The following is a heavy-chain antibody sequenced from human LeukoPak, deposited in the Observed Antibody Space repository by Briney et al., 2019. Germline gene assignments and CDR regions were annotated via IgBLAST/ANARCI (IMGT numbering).Heavy chain of an antibody. D-gene: IGHD3-3*01. CDR3: AREPRHYDFWSGYYTDYYYGMDV. CDR2: IKEDGSER. J-gene: IGHJ6*02. CDR1: AFIFSGHW. Sequence: PGGSLRLSCEGSAFIFSGHWMNWVRQTPGKGLEWVASIKEDGSERQYVDSVKGRFSISRDNTKGTLFLQLNSLRAEDTAVYYCAREPRHYDFWSGYYTDYYYGMDVWGQGTTVTVSS. V-gene: IGHV3-7*03.